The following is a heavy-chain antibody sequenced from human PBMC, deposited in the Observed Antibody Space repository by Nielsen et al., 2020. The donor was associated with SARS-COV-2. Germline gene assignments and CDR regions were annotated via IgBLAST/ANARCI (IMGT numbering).Heavy chain of an antibody. J-gene: IGHJ4*02. V-gene: IGHV4-59*13. CDR2: IPYIGST. CDR1: GGSISGYY. CDR3: AREGFDWHYDY. Sequence: GSLRLSCTVSGGSISGYYWSWIRQPPGRGLEWIGYIPYIGSTFYSASLKNRVTISLDTSKNQLSLNLNSMTSADTAVYYCAREGFDWHYDYWGQGTLVTVSS. D-gene: IGHD3-9*01.